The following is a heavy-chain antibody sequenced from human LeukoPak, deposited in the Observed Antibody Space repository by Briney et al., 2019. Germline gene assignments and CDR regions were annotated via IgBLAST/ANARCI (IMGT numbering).Heavy chain of an antibody. Sequence: RGASVRVSCKASGYMFSSYALNWVRQAPGRGLEWMGWINAFNGNTDYAQNLRGRITLTTDTSTTNAYMELRSLRSDDTAVYYCARDLLGSGYSKNAFHIWGQGTLVTVSS. D-gene: IGHD3-22*01. CDR1: GYMFSSYA. J-gene: IGHJ3*02. CDR2: INAFNGNT. CDR3: ARDLLGSGYSKNAFHI. V-gene: IGHV1-18*01.